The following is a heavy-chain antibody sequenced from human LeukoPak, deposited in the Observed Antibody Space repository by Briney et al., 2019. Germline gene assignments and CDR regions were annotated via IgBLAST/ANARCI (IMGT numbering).Heavy chain of an antibody. CDR1: GGSISSYY. D-gene: IGHD6-19*01. J-gene: IGHJ4*02. CDR3: AREVGRYSSGWLSSEYYFDY. CDR2: IYYSGST. V-gene: IGHV4-59*12. Sequence: KSSETLSLTCTVSGGSISSYYWSWIRQPPGKGLEWIGYIYYSGSTNYNPSLKSRVTISVDTSKNQFSLKLSSVTAADTAVYYCAREVGRYSSGWLSSEYYFDYWGQGTLVTVSS.